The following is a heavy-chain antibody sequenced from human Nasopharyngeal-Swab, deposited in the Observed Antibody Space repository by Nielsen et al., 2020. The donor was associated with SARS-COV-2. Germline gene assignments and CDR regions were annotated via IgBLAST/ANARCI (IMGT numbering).Heavy chain of an antibody. Sequence: PGKGLEWIGHIYYSGSTNYNPSLKSRVTISLDTSKIQLSLKLSSVTAADTAVYYCARDSDFWSGYYTRYFDLWGRGTPVTVSS. CDR3: ARDSDFWSGYYTRYFDL. J-gene: IGHJ2*01. D-gene: IGHD3-3*01. CDR2: IYYSGST. V-gene: IGHV4-59*13.